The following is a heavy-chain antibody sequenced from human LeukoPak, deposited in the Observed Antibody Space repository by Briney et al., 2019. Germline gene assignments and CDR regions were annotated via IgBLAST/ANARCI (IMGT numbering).Heavy chain of an antibody. J-gene: IGHJ6*04. CDR2: ISSSSSTI. Sequence: PGGSLRLSCAASGFTSSSYSMNWVRQAPGKGLEWVSYISSSSSTIYYADSVKGRFTIFRDNAKNSLYLQMNSLRAEDTAVYYCAELGITMIGGVWGKGTTVTISS. CDR3: AELGITMIGGV. CDR1: GFTSSSYS. D-gene: IGHD3-10*02. V-gene: IGHV3-48*04.